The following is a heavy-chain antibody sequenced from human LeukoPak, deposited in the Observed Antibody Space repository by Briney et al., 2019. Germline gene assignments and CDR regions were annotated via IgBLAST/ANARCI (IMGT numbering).Heavy chain of an antibody. V-gene: IGHV5-51*01. CDR3: ARGRGYTYGYPENWFDP. J-gene: IGHJ5*02. CDR2: IYPGNSDT. CDR1: GYSFTSYW. D-gene: IGHD5-18*01. Sequence: GESLKISFKASGYSFTSYWIGWVRQIPGKGLDWMGVIYPGNSDTIYSTSFQGQVTISADKSFSTAYLQWSSLKASDTAIYYGARGRGYTYGYPENWFDPWGQGSLVTVSS.